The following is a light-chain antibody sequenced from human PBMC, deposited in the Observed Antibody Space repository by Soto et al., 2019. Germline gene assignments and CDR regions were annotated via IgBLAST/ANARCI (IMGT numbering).Light chain of an antibody. V-gene: IGKV3-15*01. CDR3: QQFTNWPYT. CDR2: GAS. CDR1: QALGTN. Sequence: EIVMMQSPATLSVSPRARATLSCRASQALGTNLAWYQHKPGQAPRLLIYGASTRATGVPVRFSGSGSETEFTLTISSLQSDDLAVYYCQQFTNWPYTFGQGTKPEIE. J-gene: IGKJ2*01.